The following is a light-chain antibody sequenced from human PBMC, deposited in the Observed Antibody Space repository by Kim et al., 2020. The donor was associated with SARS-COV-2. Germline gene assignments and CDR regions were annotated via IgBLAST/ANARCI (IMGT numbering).Light chain of an antibody. Sequence: LSPGKRATLPLRASQGFCYYLALYQQKPGQAPRLLIHGSSNRGTGIPAKFKGSGSGTDFTLTISSLEPEDFAVYYCQHRSNWPKPFGGGTKVDIK. J-gene: IGKJ4*01. CDR1: QGFCYY. V-gene: IGKV3-11*01. CDR2: GSS. CDR3: QHRSNWPKP.